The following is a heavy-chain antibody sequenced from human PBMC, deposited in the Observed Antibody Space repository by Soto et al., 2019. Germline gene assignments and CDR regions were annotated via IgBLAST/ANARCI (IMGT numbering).Heavy chain of an antibody. J-gene: IGHJ4*02. D-gene: IGHD2-15*01. V-gene: IGHV3-48*01. Sequence: GGSLRLSCAASGFTFSSAWFNWVRQAPGKGLEWVSYIRTSPSTIYYADSVKGRFTVSRDDAKNSLYLQMNSLRAEDTAVYYCARDYRYSFDYWGQGALVTVSS. CDR1: GFTFSSAW. CDR2: IRTSPSTI. CDR3: ARDYRYSFDY.